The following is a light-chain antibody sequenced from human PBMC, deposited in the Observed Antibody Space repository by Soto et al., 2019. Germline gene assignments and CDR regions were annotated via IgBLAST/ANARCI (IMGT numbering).Light chain of an antibody. V-gene: IGKV3-20*01. CDR1: QSFSATY. Sequence: IVLTQSPGTLSLSPGERATLSCRASQSFSATYLAWYQQKPGQAPRLLIYGASSRATGIADRFSGSGSGTDFTITISRLEPEDFAVYYCQQYGSSRTFGQGTKVEIK. J-gene: IGKJ1*01. CDR3: QQYGSSRT. CDR2: GAS.